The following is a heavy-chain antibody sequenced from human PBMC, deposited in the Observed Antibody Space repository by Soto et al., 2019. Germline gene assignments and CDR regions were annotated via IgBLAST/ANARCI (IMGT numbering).Heavy chain of an antibody. CDR3: ARGGRDYDSSGYYLDY. CDR1: GFTFSNYA. J-gene: IGHJ4*02. Sequence: QVQLVESGGGVVQPGMSLRLSCAASGFTFSNYAVHWVRQAPGKGLEWVALISYDGSNKYYADSVKGRFTISRDNSKNTLYLQMNSLRVEDTTVYYCARGGRDYDSSGYYLDYWGQGTLVTASS. D-gene: IGHD3-22*01. V-gene: IGHV3-30-3*01. CDR2: ISYDGSNK.